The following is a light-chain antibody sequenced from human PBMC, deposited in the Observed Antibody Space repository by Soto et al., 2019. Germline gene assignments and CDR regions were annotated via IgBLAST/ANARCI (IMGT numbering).Light chain of an antibody. CDR1: SRDVGGYNY. V-gene: IGLV2-11*01. J-gene: IGLJ1*01. CDR3: GSYAGSSVHD. CDR2: DVS. Sequence: QSALTQPRSVSGSPGQSLTISCSVTSRDVGGYNYVSWYQQHPGKAPNLMIYDVSKRPSGLPNRIPASKSGTASSQTISGLQAEYEADYYCGSYAGSSVHDFRAWTKVTAL.